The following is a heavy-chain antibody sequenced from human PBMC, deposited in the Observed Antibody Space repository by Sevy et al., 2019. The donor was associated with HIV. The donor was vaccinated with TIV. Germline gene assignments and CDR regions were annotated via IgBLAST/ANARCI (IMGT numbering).Heavy chain of an antibody. CDR2: ISSSSSYI. CDR1: GFTFSSYS. J-gene: IGHJ6*02. D-gene: IGHD2-15*01. V-gene: IGHV3-21*01. CDR3: ARDGDCSGGSCYASVYYYYYGMDV. Sequence: GGSLRLSCAASGFTFSSYSMNWVRQAPGKGLEWVSSISSSSSYIYYAYSVKGRFTISRDNAKNSLYLQMNSLRAEDTAVYYCARDGDCSGGSCYASVYYYYYGMDVWGQGTTVTVSS.